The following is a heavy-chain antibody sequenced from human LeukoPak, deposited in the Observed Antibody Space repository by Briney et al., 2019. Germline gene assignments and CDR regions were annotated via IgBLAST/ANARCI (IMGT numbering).Heavy chain of an antibody. CDR3: AREANGGYGFDY. V-gene: IGHV1-18*01. Sequence: GVSVKVSCKTSGYLFTSHGITWVRQAPGQGLEWMGWISGYTGNSNYAQKFQGRVTMTTETSANTVYMELRSLTSDDTAVYYCAREANGGYGFDYWGQGTVVTVSS. J-gene: IGHJ4*02. CDR1: GYLFTSHG. D-gene: IGHD5-12*01. CDR2: ISGYTGNS.